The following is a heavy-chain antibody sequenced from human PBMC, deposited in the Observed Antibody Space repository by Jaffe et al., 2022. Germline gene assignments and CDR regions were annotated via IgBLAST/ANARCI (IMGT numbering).Heavy chain of an antibody. V-gene: IGHV3-15*01. Sequence: EVQLVESGGGLVKPGGSLRLSCAASGFTFSNAWMSWVRQAPGKGLEWVGRIKSKTDGGTTDYAAPVKGRFTISRDDSKNTLYLQMNSLKTEDTAVYYCTTDPYRYYDILTGRRDPGRWGQGTLVTVSS. D-gene: IGHD3-9*01. CDR2: IKSKTDGGTT. J-gene: IGHJ4*02. CDR3: TTDPYRYYDILTGRRDPGR. CDR1: GFTFSNAW.